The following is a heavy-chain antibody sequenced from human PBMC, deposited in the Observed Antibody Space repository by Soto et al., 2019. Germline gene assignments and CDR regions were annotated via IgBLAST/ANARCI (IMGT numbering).Heavy chain of an antibody. CDR1: GFTFSSYW. D-gene: IGHD2-15*01. V-gene: IGHV3-7*03. CDR2: IKQDGSEK. J-gene: IGHJ4*02. CDR3: ARGLLSGY. Sequence: VGSLRLSCEASGFTFSSYWMSWVRQAPGKGLEWVANIKQDGSEKYYVDSVKGRFTISRDNAKNSLYLQMNSLRAEDTAVYYCARGLLSGYWGQGTLVTVSS.